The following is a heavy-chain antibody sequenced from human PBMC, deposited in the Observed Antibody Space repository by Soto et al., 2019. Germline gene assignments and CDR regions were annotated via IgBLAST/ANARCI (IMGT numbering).Heavy chain of an antibody. V-gene: IGHV3-23*01. CDR3: ATPLGYCSGGSCYYYYYYGMDV. Sequence: PGGSLRLSCAASGFTFSSYAMSWVRQAPGKGLEWVSAISGSGGSTHYADSVKGRFTISRDNSKNTLYLQMNSLRAEDTAVYYCATPLGYCSGGSCYYYYYYGMDVWGQGTTVTVSS. CDR1: GFTFSSYA. D-gene: IGHD2-15*01. CDR2: ISGSGGST. J-gene: IGHJ6*02.